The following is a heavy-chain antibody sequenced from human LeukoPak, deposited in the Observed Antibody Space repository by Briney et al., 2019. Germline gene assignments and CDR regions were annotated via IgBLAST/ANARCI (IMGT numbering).Heavy chain of an antibody. V-gene: IGHV3-53*01. CDR2: IYSGGST. D-gene: IGHD5-18*01. CDR3: ARVRSYGTFDY. J-gene: IGHJ4*02. Sequence: GGSLRLSCAASGFTVSSNYMSWVRQAPGKGLEWVSVIYSGGSTYYADSVKGRFTIPRDNSKNTLYLQMNSLRAEDTAVYYCARVRSYGTFDYWGQGTLVTVSS. CDR1: GFTVSSNY.